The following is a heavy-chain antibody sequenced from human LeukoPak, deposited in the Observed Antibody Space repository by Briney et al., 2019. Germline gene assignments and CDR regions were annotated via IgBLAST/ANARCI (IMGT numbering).Heavy chain of an antibody. CDR3: ARDTTYYYDSGSSGPHYFDN. Sequence: GKSLRLSCAASGFTFGNYAMPWVRQAPGKGLEWVSLISSGGTYEYYADSVKGRFTISRDNSKNTLYLQLNSLRAEDTAVYYCARDTTYYYDSGSSGPHYFDNWGQGTLVTVSS. CDR2: ISSGGTYE. J-gene: IGHJ4*02. CDR1: GFTFGNYA. D-gene: IGHD3-10*01. V-gene: IGHV3-30*01.